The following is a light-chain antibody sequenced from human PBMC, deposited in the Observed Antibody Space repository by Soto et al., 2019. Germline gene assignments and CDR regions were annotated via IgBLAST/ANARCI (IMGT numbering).Light chain of an antibody. V-gene: IGKV3-11*01. J-gene: IGKJ5*01. CDR3: QQRSNWPPIT. CDR2: DAS. CDR1: QSASSY. Sequence: EVGLTQSLATLSLTPGERATLSCSASQSASSYLAWYQQKPGQAPRLLIYDASNRATGIPARFSGSGSGTDFTLTISSLEPEDFAVYYCQQRSNWPPITFGQGTRLENK.